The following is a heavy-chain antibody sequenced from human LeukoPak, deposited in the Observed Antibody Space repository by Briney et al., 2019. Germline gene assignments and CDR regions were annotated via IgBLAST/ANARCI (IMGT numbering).Heavy chain of an antibody. V-gene: IGHV4-34*01. J-gene: IGHJ4*02. D-gene: IGHD6-13*01. Sequence: SETLSLTCAVYGGSLSAYYWTWIRQPPGKGLEWIGEINHGGSTNYNPSLKSRVTISVDTSKNQFSLKLSSVTAADTAVYYCARSWFSTGPADYWGQGTLVTVSS. CDR1: GGSLSAYY. CDR2: INHGGST. CDR3: ARSWFSTGPADY.